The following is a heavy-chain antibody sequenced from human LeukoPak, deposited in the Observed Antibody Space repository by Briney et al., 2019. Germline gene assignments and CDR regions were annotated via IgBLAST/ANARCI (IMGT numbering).Heavy chain of an antibody. CDR2: IYTSGST. CDR1: GGSISSYY. CDR3: AREDGYGGNSGYDY. D-gene: IGHD4-23*01. V-gene: IGHV4-4*07. Sequence: SETLSLTCTVSGGSISSYYWSWIRQPAGKGLEWIGRIYTSGSTNYNPSLKSRVTMSVDTSKNRFSLKLSSVTAADTAVYYCAREDGYGGNSGYDYWGQGTLVTVSS. J-gene: IGHJ4*02.